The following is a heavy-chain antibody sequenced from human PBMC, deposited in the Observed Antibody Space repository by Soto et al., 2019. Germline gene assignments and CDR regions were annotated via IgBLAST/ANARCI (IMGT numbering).Heavy chain of an antibody. CDR3: ARSSGYYYLEY. CDR1: GYTFPNYA. Sequence: QVPLVQTGAEVKKPGASVKVSCKASGYTFPNYAMHWVRQAPGQRLEWMGWINAGNGNTKYSQQVQGSVTITRDTSASTGYVELSSLRSEDTAVYYCARSSGYYYLEYWGQGTLVTVSS. J-gene: IGHJ4*02. V-gene: IGHV1-3*01. D-gene: IGHD3-22*01. CDR2: INAGNGNT.